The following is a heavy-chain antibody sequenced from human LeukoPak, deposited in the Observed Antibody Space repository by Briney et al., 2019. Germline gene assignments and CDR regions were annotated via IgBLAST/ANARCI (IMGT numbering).Heavy chain of an antibody. D-gene: IGHD3-22*01. J-gene: IGHJ2*01. Sequence: GEVSKISWKGSGYSFTSYWIGWVRQVPGKGLEWMGIIYYGESDTIYSPSFQGQVTISADKSISTAYLQWSSLKASDTAMYYCARTRGSSGYTRSNWYFDLWGRGTLVTASS. CDR2: IYYGESDT. CDR1: GYSFTSYW. V-gene: IGHV5-51*01. CDR3: ARTRGSSGYTRSNWYFDL.